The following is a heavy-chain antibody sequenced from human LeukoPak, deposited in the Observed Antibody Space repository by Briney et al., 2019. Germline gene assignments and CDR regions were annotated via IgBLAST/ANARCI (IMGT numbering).Heavy chain of an antibody. D-gene: IGHD6-19*01. CDR1: GYTFTRYG. Sequence: ASAKVSCKASGYTFTRYGMTWMRQAPGQGLEWMGWISGYNGNTNYAQKFQGRVTMTKDSSTSRVYMELRSLRPDDTAVYYCARDFEAVADEEGYDAFDIWGPGTMVTVSS. V-gene: IGHV1-18*01. J-gene: IGHJ3*02. CDR2: ISGYNGNT. CDR3: ARDFEAVADEEGYDAFDI.